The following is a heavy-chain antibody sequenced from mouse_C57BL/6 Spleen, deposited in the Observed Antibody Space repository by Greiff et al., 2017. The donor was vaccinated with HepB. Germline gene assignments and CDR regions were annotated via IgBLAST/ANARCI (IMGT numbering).Heavy chain of an antibody. CDR1: GFTFSDYG. D-gene: IGHD1-1*01. Sequence: EVKVEESGGGLVKPGGSLKLSCAASGFTFSDYGMHWVRQAPEKGLEWVAYISSGSSTIYYADTVKGRFTISRDNAKNTLFLQMTSLRSEDTAMYYCASHYYGSSSYFDYWGQGTTLTVSS. CDR2: ISSGSSTI. V-gene: IGHV5-17*01. CDR3: ASHYYGSSSYFDY. J-gene: IGHJ2*01.